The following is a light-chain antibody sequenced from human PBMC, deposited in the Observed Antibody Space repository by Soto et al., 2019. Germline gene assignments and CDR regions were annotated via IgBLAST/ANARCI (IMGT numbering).Light chain of an antibody. CDR1: SSDVGNYNY. CDR3: GSHRGSNLYV. J-gene: IGLJ1*01. CDR2: EVS. V-gene: IGLV2-14*01. Sequence: QSALTQPASVSGSPGQSITISCTGTSSDVGNYNYVSWYQHHPGKAPKLMIFEVSHRPSGVSNRFSGSKSGNTASLTISGLQAEDEADYYCGSHRGSNLYVFGSGTKLTVL.